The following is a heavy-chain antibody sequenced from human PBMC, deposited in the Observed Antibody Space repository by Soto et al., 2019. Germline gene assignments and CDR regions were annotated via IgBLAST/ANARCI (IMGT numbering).Heavy chain of an antibody. CDR2: IYYSGRT. J-gene: IGHJ5*02. CDR1: GGSISSGGYY. D-gene: IGHD3-3*01. Sequence: QVQLQESGPGLVKPSQTLSLTCTVSGGSISSGGYYWSWIRQHPGKGLEWIGYIYYSGRTYYNPSLKSRVTISVDTSKNQFSLKLSSVTAADTAVYYCARDTRGTIFGAFDPWGQGTLVTVSS. V-gene: IGHV4-31*03. CDR3: ARDTRGTIFGAFDP.